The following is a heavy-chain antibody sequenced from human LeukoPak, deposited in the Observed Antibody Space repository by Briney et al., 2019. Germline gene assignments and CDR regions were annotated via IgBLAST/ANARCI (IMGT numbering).Heavy chain of an antibody. CDR1: GFTFSDYG. J-gene: IGHJ4*02. V-gene: IGHV3-7*01. D-gene: IGHD5-12*01. Sequence: GGSLRLSCVASGFTFSDYGMSWVRQAPGMGLEWVADIETDGGEKNYMDSVKGRFTISRDNARNSLYLQMSSLRVEDTAVYYCARDIPSGFYTPDYWGRGTLVTVSS. CDR2: IETDGGEK. CDR3: ARDIPSGFYTPDY.